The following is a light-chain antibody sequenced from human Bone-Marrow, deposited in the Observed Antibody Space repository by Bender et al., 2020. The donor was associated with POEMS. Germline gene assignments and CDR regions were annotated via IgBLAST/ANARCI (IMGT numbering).Light chain of an antibody. Sequence: QSALTQPASVSGSPGQSITISCTGTSSDVGSYNRVSWYQHHSGKAPELMIYEYSKRPSGFPNRFSGSKSGNPASLTVSGLRAEDEADYYCSSFAVTNTYVFGTGTKVTVL. CDR3: SSFAVTNTYV. V-gene: IGLV2-14*02. J-gene: IGLJ1*01. CDR1: SSDVGSYNR. CDR2: EYS.